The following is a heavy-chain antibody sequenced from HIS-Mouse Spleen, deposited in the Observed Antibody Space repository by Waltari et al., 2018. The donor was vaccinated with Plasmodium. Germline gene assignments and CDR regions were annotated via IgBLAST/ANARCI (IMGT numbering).Heavy chain of an antibody. CDR2: IKQDGSEK. Sequence: EVQLVESGGGLVQPGGSLRLSCAASGFPFSSYWMSWVSQAPGKGLEWGAKIKQDGSEKYYVDAVKCRFTISRDNAKNSLYLQMNSLRAEDTAVYYCASSWYWYFDLWGRGTLVTVSS. CDR3: ASSWYWYFDL. V-gene: IGHV3-7*01. CDR1: GFPFSSYW. J-gene: IGHJ2*01. D-gene: IGHD6-13*01.